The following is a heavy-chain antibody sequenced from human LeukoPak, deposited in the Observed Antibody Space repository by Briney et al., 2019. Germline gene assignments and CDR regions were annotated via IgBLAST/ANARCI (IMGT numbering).Heavy chain of an antibody. CDR1: GYTFTSYA. V-gene: IGHV1-3*01. CDR2: ISGYNGNT. CDR3: AREQTYQWELTY. J-gene: IGHJ4*02. D-gene: IGHD1-26*01. Sequence: ASVKVSCKASGYTFTSYAMHWVRQAPGQRLEWMGWISGYNGNTNYAQKFQGRVTMTTDTSTTTAYMELKNLRSDDTAVYYCAREQTYQWELTYWGQGTLVTVSS.